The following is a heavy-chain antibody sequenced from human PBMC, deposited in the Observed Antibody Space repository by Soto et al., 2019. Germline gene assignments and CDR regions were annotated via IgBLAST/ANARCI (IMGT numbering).Heavy chain of an antibody. J-gene: IGHJ6*03. CDR3: ARGPRNYPNFLGFDNYYYYMDV. CDR2: INHSGST. Sequence: SETLSLTCTVSGGSISSSSYYWGWIRQPPGKGLEWIGSINHSGSTNYNPSLKSRVTISVDTSKNQFSLKLSSVTAADTAVYYCARGPRNYPNFLGFDNYYYYMDVWGKGTTVTVSS. CDR1: GGSISSSSYY. V-gene: IGHV4-39*07. D-gene: IGHD4-4*01.